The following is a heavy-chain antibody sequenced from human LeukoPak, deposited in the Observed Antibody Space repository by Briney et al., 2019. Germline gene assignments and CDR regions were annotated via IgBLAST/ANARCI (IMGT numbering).Heavy chain of an antibody. CDR1: GFTFSCCG. D-gene: IGHD3-10*02. Sequence: GGTLRLSCAASGFTFSCCGMTWVRQAPGKGLEWVSGISGSGVSTHYADSVKGRFTISRDNAKNSLYLQMNSLRAEDTAVYYCAELGITMIGGVWGKGTTVTISS. V-gene: IGHV3-23*01. CDR2: ISGSGVST. CDR3: AELGITMIGGV. J-gene: IGHJ6*04.